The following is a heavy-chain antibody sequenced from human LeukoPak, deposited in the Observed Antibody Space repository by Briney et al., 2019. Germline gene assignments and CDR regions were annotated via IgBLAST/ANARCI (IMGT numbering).Heavy chain of an antibody. D-gene: IGHD4-11*01. CDR2: IIPIFGTT. CDR3: ARGAVTTPLPYYFDY. CDR1: GGTFSSYA. V-gene: IGHV1-69*13. J-gene: IGHJ4*02. Sequence: ASVKVSCKASGGTFSSYAISWVRQAPGQGLEWMGEIIPIFGTTNYAQKFQGRVTVTADESTSTAYMELSSLRSEDTAVYYCARGAVTTPLPYYFDYWGQGTLVTVSS.